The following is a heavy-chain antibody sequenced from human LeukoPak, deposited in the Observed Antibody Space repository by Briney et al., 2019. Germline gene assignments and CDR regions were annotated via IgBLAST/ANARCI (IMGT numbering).Heavy chain of an antibody. V-gene: IGHV5-51*01. CDR2: IYPGDSDT. J-gene: IGHJ4*02. Sequence: PRESLQISCKGSGYTFTSYWMGSARKLPGKGLEWMGIIYPGDSDTRYSPSFQGQVTIAVDTSISTAYLQWSSLTASDTAMYYCARRGSGWYVDYWGQGTLVTVSS. CDR3: ARRGSGWYVDY. D-gene: IGHD6-19*01. CDR1: GYTFTSYW.